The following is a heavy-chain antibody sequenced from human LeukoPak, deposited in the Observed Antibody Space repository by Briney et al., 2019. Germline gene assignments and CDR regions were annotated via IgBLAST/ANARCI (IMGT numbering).Heavy chain of an antibody. CDR3: ARIERFGELFVY. J-gene: IGHJ4*02. CDR2: IIPILDIT. Sequence: ASVKVSCKASGDTFNNFAISWVRQAPGQGLEWMGRIIPILDITNYAQKFQGRVTITADKSTSTAYMDLSSLRSEDTAVYYCARIERFGELFVYWGQGTLVTVSS. D-gene: IGHD3-10*01. CDR1: GDTFNNFA. V-gene: IGHV1-69*04.